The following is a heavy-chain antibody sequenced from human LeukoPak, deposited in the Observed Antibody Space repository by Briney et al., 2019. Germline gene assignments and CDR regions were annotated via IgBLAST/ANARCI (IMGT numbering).Heavy chain of an antibody. CDR1: GYTFTSYY. V-gene: IGHV1-46*01. CDR3: ARANHDSSGYRRTYGMDV. CDR2: INPSGGST. D-gene: IGHD3-22*01. J-gene: IGHJ6*02. Sequence: ASVKVSCKASGYTFTSYYMHWVRQAPGQGLEWMGIINPSGGSTSYAQKFQGRVTMTRDTSTSTVYMELSSLRSEDTAVCYCARANHDSSGYRRTYGMDVWGQGTTVTVSS.